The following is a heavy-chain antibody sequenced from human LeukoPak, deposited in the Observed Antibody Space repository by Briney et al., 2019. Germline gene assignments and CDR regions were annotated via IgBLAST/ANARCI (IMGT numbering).Heavy chain of an antibody. J-gene: IGHJ2*01. CDR1: GGSISSYY. V-gene: IGHV4-30-4*01. CDR2: IYYSGST. Sequence: SETLSLTCTVSGGSISSYYWSWIRQPPGKGLEWIGYIYYSGSTYYNPSLKSRVTISVDTSKNQFSLKLSSVTAADTAVYYCARGLGKFDLWGRGTLVTVSS. CDR3: ARGLGKFDL.